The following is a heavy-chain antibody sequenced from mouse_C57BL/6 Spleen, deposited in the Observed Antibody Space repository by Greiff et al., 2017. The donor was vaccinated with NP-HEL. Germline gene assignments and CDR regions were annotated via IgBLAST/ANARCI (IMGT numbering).Heavy chain of an antibody. CDR1: GYAFSSSW. J-gene: IGHJ4*01. Sequence: QVQLKESGPELVKPGASVKISCKASGYAFSSSWMNWVKQRPGKGLEWIGRIYPGDGDTHYNGKFKGKATLTADKSSSTAYMQLSSLTSEDSAVYFCARGFITTVGYAMDYWGQGTSVTVSS. V-gene: IGHV1-82*01. CDR2: IYPGDGDT. D-gene: IGHD1-1*01. CDR3: ARGFITTVGYAMDY.